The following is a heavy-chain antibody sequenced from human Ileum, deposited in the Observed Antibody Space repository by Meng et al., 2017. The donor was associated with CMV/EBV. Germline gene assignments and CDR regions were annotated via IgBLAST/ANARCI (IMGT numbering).Heavy chain of an antibody. CDR2: IFATGTT. J-gene: IGHJ5*02. V-gene: IGHV4-4*07. CDR3: ARDRFDP. Sequence: QVHIPESGLGLVKPSETLSLTCTVSGASLNDYYWSWIRQPAGKGLEWIGRIFATGTTNYNPSLKSRVTMSVDTSKNQFSLKLTSVTAADMAVYFCARDRFDPWGQGALVTVSS. CDR1: GASLNDYY.